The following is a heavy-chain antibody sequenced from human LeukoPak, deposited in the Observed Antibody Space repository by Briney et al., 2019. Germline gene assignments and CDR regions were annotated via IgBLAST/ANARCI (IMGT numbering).Heavy chain of an antibody. CDR1: GFTFSDYT. D-gene: IGHD1-26*01. Sequence: GGSLRLSCAASGFTFSDYTLNWVRQPPGRGLEWVSSITGDSTYIYYADSVKGRFTISRDNAKNSLYLHINSLRAEDTAVYYCAKGRGSPYYFEYWGQGTLVTVSS. J-gene: IGHJ4*02. CDR2: ITGDSTYI. CDR3: AKGRGSPYYFEY. V-gene: IGHV3-21*04.